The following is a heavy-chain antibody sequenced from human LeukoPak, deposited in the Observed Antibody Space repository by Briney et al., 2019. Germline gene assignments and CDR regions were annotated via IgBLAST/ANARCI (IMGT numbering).Heavy chain of an antibody. CDR1: GGSFSGYY. V-gene: IGHV4-59*10. CDR2: IYTSGST. Sequence: PSETLSLTCAVYGGSFSGYYWSWIRQPAGKGLEWIGRIYTSGSTNYNPSLKSRVTMSVDTSKNQFSLKLSSVAAADTAVYYCARGISAYYYGSGSYHDYYYYYYMDVWGKGTTVTISS. D-gene: IGHD3-10*01. J-gene: IGHJ6*03. CDR3: ARGISAYYYGSGSYHDYYYYYYMDV.